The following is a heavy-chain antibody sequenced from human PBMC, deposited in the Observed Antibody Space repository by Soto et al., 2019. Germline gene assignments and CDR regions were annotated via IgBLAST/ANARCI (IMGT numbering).Heavy chain of an antibody. D-gene: IGHD7-27*01. J-gene: IGHJ4*02. CDR3: ARSEANWYYVDY. V-gene: IGHV3-53*01. CDR2: IYSGGST. CDR1: GFTVSSNY. Sequence: GGSLRLSCAASGFTVSSNYMSWVRQAPGKGLEWVSVIYSGGSTYYADSVKGRFTISRDNSKNTLYLQMNSLRAEDTAVYYCARSEANWYYVDYWGQGTLVTVSS.